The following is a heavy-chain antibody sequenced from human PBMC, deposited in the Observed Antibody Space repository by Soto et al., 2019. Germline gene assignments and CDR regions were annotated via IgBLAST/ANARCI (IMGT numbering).Heavy chain of an antibody. CDR1: GGSLSGSY. J-gene: IGHJ4*02. CDR2: ISYTGSA. Sequence: WETLSLTCSVSGGSLSGSYCSWIRQSPGKGLEWIASISYTGSATYNPSLKSRATISVDTSENQFSLKLTSLTTADTAAYYCATGGGWLQNSNLRGLYFDYWGQGAQVTVSS. V-gene: IGHV4-59*01. CDR3: ATGGGWLQNSNLRGLYFDY. D-gene: IGHD6-19*01.